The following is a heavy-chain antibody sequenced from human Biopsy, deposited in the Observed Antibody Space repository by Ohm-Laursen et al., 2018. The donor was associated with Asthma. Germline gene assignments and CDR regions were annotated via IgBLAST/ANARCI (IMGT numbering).Heavy chain of an antibody. CDR3: ARVVSYGDIYFGIDV. CDR1: GGYTGSSDHH. Sequence: QTLSLTCRVSGGYTGSSDHHWAWIRQAPGKGPEWIGFVFWSGSTHYSRSLERRVSISIDTATNEFSMKLWSVTPADTAVYFCARVVSYGDIYFGIDVWGPGNTVVVS. V-gene: IGHV4-30-4*01. D-gene: IGHD4-17*01. J-gene: IGHJ6*02. CDR2: VFWSGST.